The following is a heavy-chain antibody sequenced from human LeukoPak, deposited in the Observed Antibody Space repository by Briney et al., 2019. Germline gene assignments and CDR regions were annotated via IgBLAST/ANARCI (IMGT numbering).Heavy chain of an antibody. D-gene: IGHD1-1*01. CDR2: ISYDGSNK. J-gene: IGHJ4*02. Sequence: PGGSLRLSCAASGFTFSSYGMHWVRQAPGKGLEWVAVISYDGSNKYYADSVKGRFTISRDNSKNTLYLQMNSLRAEDTAVYYSASWSERLFFSYWGQGTLVTVSS. V-gene: IGHV3-30*03. CDR1: GFTFSSYG. CDR3: ASWSERLFFSY.